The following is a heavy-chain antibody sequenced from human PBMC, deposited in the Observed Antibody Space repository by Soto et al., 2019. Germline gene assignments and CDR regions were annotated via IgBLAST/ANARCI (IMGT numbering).Heavy chain of an antibody. CDR2: ISYSGGRT. V-gene: IGHV3-23*01. CDR1: GFTFSRYA. D-gene: IGHD4-17*01. Sequence: GGSLRLSCAASGFTFSRYAMSWVRQTPGRGLEWVSSISYSGGRTYYADSVKGRFTISRDNSKNTLYLQMNSLRAEDTAVYYCAKDQNYGDYALDYWGQGTQVTVSS. J-gene: IGHJ4*02. CDR3: AKDQNYGDYALDY.